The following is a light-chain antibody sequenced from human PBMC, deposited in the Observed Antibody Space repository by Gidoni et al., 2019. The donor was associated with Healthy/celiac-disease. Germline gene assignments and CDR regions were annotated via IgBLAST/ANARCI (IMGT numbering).Light chain of an antibody. CDR2: DAS. CDR1: QSVISY. J-gene: IGKJ4*01. V-gene: IGKV3-11*01. Sequence: ELVLTQSPATLSLSPGERATLSCRASQSVISYLAWYQQKPGQAPRLLIYDASNSATGLPARFSGSGSGTDVTLTISSLEPEDFAVYYCQQRSNWPPLTFGGGTKVEIK. CDR3: QQRSNWPPLT.